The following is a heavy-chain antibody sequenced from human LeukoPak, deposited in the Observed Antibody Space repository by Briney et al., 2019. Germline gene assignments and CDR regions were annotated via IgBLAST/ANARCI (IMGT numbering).Heavy chain of an antibody. J-gene: IGHJ4*02. CDR2: ISDGGDTT. Sequence: PGGSLRLSCAASGFTFSNNGMTWVRQAPGKGMEWFTGISDGGDTTYDAGSVKGRFTVSRDNSKNILYLQMNSLRAEDTAIYYCAKTQGFFDHWGQGSLVTVSS. V-gene: IGHV3-23*01. CDR1: GFTFSNNG. CDR3: AKTQGFFDH.